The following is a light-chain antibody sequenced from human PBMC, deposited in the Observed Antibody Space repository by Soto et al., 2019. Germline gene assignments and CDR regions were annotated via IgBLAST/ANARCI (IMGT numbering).Light chain of an antibody. CDR1: QIGSGKY. CDR3: QQYSSLPRT. CDR2: SAS. V-gene: IGKV3-20*01. Sequence: EIVLTQSPATRSFSQGERATLSCRVSQIGSGKYLAGYHQRPGQAPRVLIHSASSQATGIPDRFTGSGSGTDVTLTITRLEPEDFGVYYCQQYSSLPRTFGQGTKVDI. J-gene: IGKJ1*01.